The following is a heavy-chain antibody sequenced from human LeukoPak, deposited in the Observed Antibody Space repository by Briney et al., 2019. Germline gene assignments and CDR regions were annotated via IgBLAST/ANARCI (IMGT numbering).Heavy chain of an antibody. V-gene: IGHV4-34*01. CDR1: GGSFSGYF. J-gene: IGHJ4*02. CDR3: VRDRDGSHDY. Sequence: SETLSLTCAVSGGSFSGYFWTWIRQPPGKGLEWIGEINHSGSTNYSPSLKSRVTMSLDTSKSQFSLKLNSVTAADTAVYYCVRDRDGSHDYWGQGTQVTVSS. CDR2: INHSGST. D-gene: IGHD1-26*01.